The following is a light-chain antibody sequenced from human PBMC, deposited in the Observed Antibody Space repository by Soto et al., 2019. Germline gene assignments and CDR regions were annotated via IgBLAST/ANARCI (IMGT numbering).Light chain of an antibody. V-gene: IGKV2-28*01. CDR2: LGS. CDR3: MKDLPTPPGT. J-gene: IGKJ1*01. Sequence: DIVMTQSTLSLPVTPGEPASISCRSSQSLLHSNGYNYLAWYLQKPGQSPQLLIYLGSNRASRVPDRFSGSESGTDFTLKISIGGTKDVAVEYWMKDLPTPPGTFGQRTKV. CDR1: QSLLHSNGYNY.